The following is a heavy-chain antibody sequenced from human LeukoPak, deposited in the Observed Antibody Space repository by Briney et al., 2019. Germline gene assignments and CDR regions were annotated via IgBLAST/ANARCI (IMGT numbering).Heavy chain of an antibody. D-gene: IGHD1-26*01. Sequence: PSETLSLTCTVSGGSISGYYWSWSRQPPGKGLEWIGYIYYSGSTNYNPSLKSRVTISVDTSKNQFSLKLSSVTAADTAVYYCARDRRWELRPDPYYFDYWGQGTLVTVSS. CDR2: IYYSGST. J-gene: IGHJ4*02. CDR1: GGSISGYY. V-gene: IGHV4-59*01. CDR3: ARDRRWELRPDPYYFDY.